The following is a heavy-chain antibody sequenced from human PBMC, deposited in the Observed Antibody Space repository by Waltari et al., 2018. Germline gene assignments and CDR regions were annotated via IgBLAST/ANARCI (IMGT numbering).Heavy chain of an antibody. Sequence: EVQLVESGGVVVQPGGSLRLSCSASGFTFDDYAMHWVRQPPGKGLEWVSLISWDGGDTYYEDSVKGRFTISRDNSKNSLYLQMNSLRAEDTALYYCAKDRGSYYHYHYYMDVWGKGTTVTVSS. J-gene: IGHJ6*03. CDR1: GFTFDDYA. V-gene: IGHV3-43D*03. D-gene: IGHD3-10*01. CDR2: ISWDGGDT. CDR3: AKDRGSYYHYHYYMDV.